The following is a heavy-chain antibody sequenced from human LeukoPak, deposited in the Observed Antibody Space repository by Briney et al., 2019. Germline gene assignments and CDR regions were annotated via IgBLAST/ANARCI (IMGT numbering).Heavy chain of an antibody. D-gene: IGHD3-10*01. CDR3: ARDQGETLLWFGERHYYYYMDV. CDR2: IYTSGST. J-gene: IGHJ6*03. CDR1: GGSINIYY. V-gene: IGHV4-4*07. Sequence: SETLSLTCTVSGGSINIYYWSWIRRPAGKGLEWIGRIYTSGSTNYNPSLKSRVTISVDTSKNQFSLKLSSVTAADTAVYYCARDQGETLLWFGERHYYYYMDVWGKGTTVTISS.